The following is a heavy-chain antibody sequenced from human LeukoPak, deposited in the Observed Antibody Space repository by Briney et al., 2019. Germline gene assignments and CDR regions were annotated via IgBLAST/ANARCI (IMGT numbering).Heavy chain of an antibody. Sequence: PGGSLRLSCAASGFTFSSYSMDWVRQAPGKGLEWVSSISSSSSYIYYADSVKGRFTISRDNAKNSLYLQMNSLRAEDTAVYYCARVGGSRRQYYFDYWGQGTLVTVSS. CDR2: ISSSSSYI. V-gene: IGHV3-21*01. J-gene: IGHJ4*02. D-gene: IGHD2-15*01. CDR3: ARVGGSRRQYYFDY. CDR1: GFTFSSYS.